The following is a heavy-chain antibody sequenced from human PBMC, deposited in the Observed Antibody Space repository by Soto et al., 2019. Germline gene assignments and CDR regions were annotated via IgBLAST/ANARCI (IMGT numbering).Heavy chain of an antibody. CDR1: GGSISSGGYY. D-gene: IGHD2-15*01. V-gene: IGHV4-31*03. CDR3: ARSDRGYCSGGSCYSKVYNWFDP. Sequence: SETLSLTCTVSGGSISSGGYYWSWIRQHPGKGLEWIGYIYYSGSTYYNPSLKSRVTISVDTSKNQFSLKLSSVTAADTAVYYCARSDRGYCSGGSCYSKVYNWFDPWGQGTLVTV. J-gene: IGHJ5*02. CDR2: IYYSGST.